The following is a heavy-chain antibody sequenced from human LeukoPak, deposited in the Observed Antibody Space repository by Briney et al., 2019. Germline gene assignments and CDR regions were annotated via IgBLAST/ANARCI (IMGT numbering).Heavy chain of an antibody. CDR1: GGSISSYY. D-gene: IGHD2-15*01. V-gene: IGHV4-4*07. CDR2: IYTSGST. CDR3: ARDCSGGSCYSGYYYYYMDV. Sequence: PSETPSLTCTVSGGSISSYYWSWIRQPAGKGLEWIGRIYTSGSTNYNPSLKSRVTISVDKSKNQFSLKLSSVTAADTAVYYCARDCSGGSCYSGYYYYYMDVWGKGTTVTVSS. J-gene: IGHJ6*03.